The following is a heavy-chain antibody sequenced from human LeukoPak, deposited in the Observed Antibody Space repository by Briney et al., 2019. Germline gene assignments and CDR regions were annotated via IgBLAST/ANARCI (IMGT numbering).Heavy chain of an antibody. D-gene: IGHD2-21*02. CDR3: ARDRLEAVTDDDYFDY. Sequence: GRSLRLSCAASGFTFSNHGMHWVRQAPGKGPEWVALIWYDGSNKYYGDSVKGRFTISRDNSRNTVYLQMNSLRAEDTGVYYCARDRLEAVTDDDYFDYWGQGTLVTVSS. V-gene: IGHV3-33*01. CDR1: GFTFSNHG. CDR2: IWYDGSNK. J-gene: IGHJ4*02.